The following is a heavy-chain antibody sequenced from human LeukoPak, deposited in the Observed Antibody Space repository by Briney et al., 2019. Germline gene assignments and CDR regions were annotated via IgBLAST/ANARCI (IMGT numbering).Heavy chain of an antibody. CDR1: GGSISSYY. Sequence: SETLSLTCTVSGGSISSYYWSWIRQPAGKGLEWIGRIYTSGSTNYNPSLKSRVTMSVDTSKNQFSLKLSSVTAADTAVYYCAREATYYHVSAERYFGMDVWGQGTTVTVSS. V-gene: IGHV4-4*07. D-gene: IGHD3-10*02. J-gene: IGHJ6*02. CDR3: AREATYYHVSAERYFGMDV. CDR2: IYTSGST.